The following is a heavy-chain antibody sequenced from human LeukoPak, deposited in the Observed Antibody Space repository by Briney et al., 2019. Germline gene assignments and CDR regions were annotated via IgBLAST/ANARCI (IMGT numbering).Heavy chain of an antibody. V-gene: IGHV3-48*01. CDR2: ISSSSSTI. CDR1: GFTFSSYS. D-gene: IGHD2-15*01. J-gene: IGHJ6*03. CDR3: ARHPPYGGSPYYYYMDV. Sequence: GGLLRLSCAASGFTFSSYSMNWVRQAPGKGLEWVSYISSSSSTIYYADSVKGRFTISRDNAKNSLYLQMNSLRAEDTAVYYCARHPPYGGSPYYYYMDVWGKGTTVTVSS.